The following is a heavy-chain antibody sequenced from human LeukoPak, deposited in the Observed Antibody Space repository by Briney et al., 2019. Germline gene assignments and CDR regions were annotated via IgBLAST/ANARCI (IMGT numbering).Heavy chain of an antibody. J-gene: IGHJ4*02. V-gene: IGHV3-30*03. Sequence: GGSLRLSCAASGFTFSSYGMHWVRQAPGKGLEWVAVISYDGSNKYYADSVKGRFTISRDNSKNTLYLQMNSLRAEHTAVYYCARVRLPLEWLLYPFDYWGQGTLVTVSS. CDR2: ISYDGSNK. CDR3: ARVRLPLEWLLYPFDY. D-gene: IGHD3-3*01. CDR1: GFTFSSYG.